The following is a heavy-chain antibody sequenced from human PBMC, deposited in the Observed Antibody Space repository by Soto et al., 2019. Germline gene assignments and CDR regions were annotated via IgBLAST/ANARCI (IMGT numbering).Heavy chain of an antibody. J-gene: IGHJ5*02. V-gene: IGHV3-20*01. CDR2: INWNGGST. CDR1: GFTFDDYG. D-gene: IGHD3-10*01. CDR3: ARDSTDMVQGVITQLFDP. Sequence: EVQLVESGGGVVRPGGSLRLSCAASGFTFDDYGMSWVRQAPGKGLEWVSGINWNGGSTGYADAVKGRFTISRNNDKNTLNLQMDILRAEDTAMYHCARDSTDMVQGVITQLFDPWGQGTLVTVSS.